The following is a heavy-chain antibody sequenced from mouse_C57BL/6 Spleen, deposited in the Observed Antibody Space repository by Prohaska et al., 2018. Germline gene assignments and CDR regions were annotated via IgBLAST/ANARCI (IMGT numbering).Heavy chain of an antibody. CDR1: FTSYW. CDR2: IDPNSGGT. Sequence: FTSYWMHCVKQRPEQALEWIGRIDPNSGGTKYNEKFKSKATLTVDKPSSTAYMQLSSLTSEDSAVYYCARDYSYYYYAMDYWGQGTSVTVSS. J-gene: IGHJ4*01. V-gene: IGHV1-72*01. CDR3: ARDYSYYYYAMDY. D-gene: IGHD2-12*01.